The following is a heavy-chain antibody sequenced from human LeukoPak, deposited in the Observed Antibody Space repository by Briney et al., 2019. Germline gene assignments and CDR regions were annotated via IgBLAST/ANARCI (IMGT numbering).Heavy chain of an antibody. Sequence: PGGSLRLSCAASGFTFSDYGMHWVRQAPGKGLEWVAVIWYDGSNKYYADSVKGRFTISRDNSRYTLYLQMNSLRAEDTAVYYCVRELPPVVHYYFDYWGPGTLVTVSS. CDR3: VRELPPVVHYYFDY. D-gene: IGHD3-22*01. CDR1: GFTFSDYG. J-gene: IGHJ4*02. V-gene: IGHV3-33*01. CDR2: IWYDGSNK.